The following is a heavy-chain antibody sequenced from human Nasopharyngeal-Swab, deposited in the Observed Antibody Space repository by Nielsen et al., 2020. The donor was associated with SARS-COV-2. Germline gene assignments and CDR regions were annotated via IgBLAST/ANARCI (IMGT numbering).Heavy chain of an antibody. Sequence: LRLSCTVSGGSISSGSYYWSWIRQPAGKGLEWIGRIYTSGRTNYNPSLKSRVTMSVDTSKNQFSLKLSSVTAADTAVYYCARVYYDSSGYYPWGQGTLVTVSS. CDR1: GGSISSGSYY. CDR3: ARVYYDSSGYYP. V-gene: IGHV4-61*02. CDR2: IYTSGRT. D-gene: IGHD3-22*01. J-gene: IGHJ5*02.